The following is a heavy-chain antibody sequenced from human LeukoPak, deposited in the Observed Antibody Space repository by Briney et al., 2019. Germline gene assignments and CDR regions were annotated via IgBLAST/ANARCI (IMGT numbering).Heavy chain of an antibody. V-gene: IGHV3-74*01. CDR2: INSDGSST. CDR3: ARARAGPGFDY. CDR1: GFTFSSYW. J-gene: IGHJ4*02. Sequence: GGSLRLSCAASGFTFSSYWMHWVRQAPGEGLVWVSRINSDGSSTSYADSVKGRFTISRDNAKNTLYLQMNSLRAEDTAVYYCARARAGPGFDYWGQGTLVTVSS. D-gene: IGHD1-14*01.